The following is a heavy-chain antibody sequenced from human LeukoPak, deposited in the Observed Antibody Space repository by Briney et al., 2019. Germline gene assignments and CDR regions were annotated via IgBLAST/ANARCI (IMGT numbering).Heavy chain of an antibody. J-gene: IGHJ4*02. D-gene: IGHD2-2*01. CDR1: GYTFTGYY. Sequence: ASVKVSCEASGYTFTGYYMHWVRQAPGQGLEWMGWINPNSGGTNYAQKFQGRVTMTRDTSISTAYMELSRLRSDDTAVYYCARAPLVVVPAALDYWGQGTLVTVSS. CDR2: INPNSGGT. V-gene: IGHV1-2*02. CDR3: ARAPLVVVPAALDY.